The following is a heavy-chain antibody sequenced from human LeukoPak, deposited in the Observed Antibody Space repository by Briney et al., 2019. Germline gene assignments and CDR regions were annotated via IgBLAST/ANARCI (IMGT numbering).Heavy chain of an antibody. CDR1: GFTSSSYA. V-gene: IGHV3-30-3*01. CDR2: ISYDGSNK. D-gene: IGHD4-17*01. J-gene: IGHJ3*02. CDR3: AIQYGDYSDAFDI. Sequence: PGRSLRLSCAASGFTSSSYAMHWVRQAPGKGQEWVAVISYDGSNKYYADSVKGRFTISRDNSKNTLYLQMNSLRAEDTAVYYCAIQYGDYSDAFDIWGQGTMVTVSS.